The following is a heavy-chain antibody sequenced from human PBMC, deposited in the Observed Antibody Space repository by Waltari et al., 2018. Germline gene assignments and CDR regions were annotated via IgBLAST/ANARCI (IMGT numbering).Heavy chain of an antibody. CDR1: GFTFSNYS. CDR2: ISIRSTYI. V-gene: IGHV3-21*01. CDR3: ARDGSY. Sequence: EVQLVESGGGLVKPGGSLRLSCAASGFTFSNYSMNWVRQAPGKGVEWVSSISIRSTYIDYTEPVKGRLTISRDNAKNSLYLQMNSLRAEDTAVYYCARDGSYWGQGTLVTVSS. J-gene: IGHJ4*02.